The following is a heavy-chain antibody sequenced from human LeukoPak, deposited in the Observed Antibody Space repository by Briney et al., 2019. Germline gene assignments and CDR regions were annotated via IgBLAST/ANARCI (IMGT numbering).Heavy chain of an antibody. CDR1: GGSISSSSYY. CDR2: IYTSGST. D-gene: IGHD3-9*01. J-gene: IGHJ3*02. CDR3: ARDKRAVTLIRFDWLLPLDAFDI. V-gene: IGHV4-61*02. Sequence: SDTLSLTCTVSGGSISSSSYYWGWIRQPAGKGLEWIGRIYTSGSTNYNPSLKSRVTMSVDTSKNQFSLKLSSVTAADTAVYYCARDKRAVTLIRFDWLLPLDAFDIWGQGTMVTVSS.